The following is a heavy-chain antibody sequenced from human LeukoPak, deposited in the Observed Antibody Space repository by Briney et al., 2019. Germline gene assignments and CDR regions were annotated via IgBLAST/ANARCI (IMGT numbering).Heavy chain of an antibody. Sequence: GGSLRLSCGVSGFTFSDYSMNWVRQAPGKGLEWVSYISHTSSTIYYTDSVKGRFTISRDNAKNSLRLQMNSLRDEDSAVYYCARDTSAGFDYWGQGTLVTVSS. CDR2: ISHTSSTI. V-gene: IGHV3-48*02. J-gene: IGHJ4*02. CDR1: GFTFSDYS. CDR3: ARDTSAGFDY.